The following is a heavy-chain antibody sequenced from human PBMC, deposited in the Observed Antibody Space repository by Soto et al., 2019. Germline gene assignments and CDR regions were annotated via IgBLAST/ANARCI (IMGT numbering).Heavy chain of an antibody. D-gene: IGHD3-3*01. CDR3: ATLGYDFWSGYGTGYYHYYGMDV. J-gene: IGHJ6*02. Sequence: ASVKVSCKASGYTFTSYYMHWVRQAPGQGLEWMGIINPSGGSTSYAQKFQGRVTMTRDTSTSTVYMELSSLRSEDTAVYYCATLGYDFWSGYGTGYYHYYGMDVWGQGTTVTVSS. CDR2: INPSGGST. V-gene: IGHV1-46*01. CDR1: GYTFTSYY.